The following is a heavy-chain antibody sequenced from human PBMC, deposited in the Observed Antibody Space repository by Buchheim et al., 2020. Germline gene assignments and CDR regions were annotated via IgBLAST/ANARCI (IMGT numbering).Heavy chain of an antibody. CDR2: ISGGSGVST. Sequence: EVQLLESGGGLVQPGESLTLSCAASGFTFSSYAMSWVRQAPGKGLEWVSSISGGSGVSTYYADSGRGRFTIPRDNSKKTTHLQMNSLRAEDTAVYYCAKDGPGPLYWGQGTL. CDR3: AKDGPGPLY. J-gene: IGHJ4*02. V-gene: IGHV3-23*01. D-gene: IGHD2-8*02. CDR1: GFTFSSYA.